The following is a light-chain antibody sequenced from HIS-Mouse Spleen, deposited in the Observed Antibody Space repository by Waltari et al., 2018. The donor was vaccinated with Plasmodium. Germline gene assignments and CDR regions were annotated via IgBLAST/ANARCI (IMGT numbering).Light chain of an antibody. Sequence: SYELTQPPSVSVSPGQTARITCSGDALPKQYAYWYQQKPGQAPVLVIYKDSERPSGIPEGFSGSSSGTTVTLTSSGVQAEDEADYYCQSADSSGTPNWVFGGGTKLTVL. V-gene: IGLV3-25*03. CDR2: KDS. J-gene: IGLJ3*02. CDR3: QSADSSGTPNWV. CDR1: ALPKQY.